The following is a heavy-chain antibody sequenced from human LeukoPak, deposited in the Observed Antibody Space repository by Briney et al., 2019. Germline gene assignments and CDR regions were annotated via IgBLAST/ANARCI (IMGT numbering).Heavy chain of an antibody. CDR2: TSESGGTT. Sequence: GGSLRLSCAASKFTFSSYAMSWVRQAPGKGLEWVSATSESGGTTYYADSVKGRFTISRDNSKNTLFLQMNSLRAEDTAVYYCAREMTTVTYAFDIWGQGTMVTVSS. V-gene: IGHV3-23*01. CDR3: AREMTTVTYAFDI. J-gene: IGHJ3*02. CDR1: KFTFSSYA. D-gene: IGHD4-17*01.